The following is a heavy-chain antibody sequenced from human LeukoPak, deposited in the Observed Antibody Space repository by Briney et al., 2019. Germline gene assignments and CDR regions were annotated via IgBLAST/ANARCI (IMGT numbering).Heavy chain of an antibody. J-gene: IGHJ4*02. CDR1: GFTFSDYY. D-gene: IGHD5-24*01. Sequence: GGSLRLSCAASGFTFSDYYMSWIRQAPGKGLEWISYISGSGNTKYYADSVKGRFTISRDNAKNSLYLQMNSLRVEDTALYCCARERLWSRDGYNPFWGRGTLVTVSS. CDR2: ISGSGNTK. CDR3: ARERLWSRDGYNPF. V-gene: IGHV3-11*04.